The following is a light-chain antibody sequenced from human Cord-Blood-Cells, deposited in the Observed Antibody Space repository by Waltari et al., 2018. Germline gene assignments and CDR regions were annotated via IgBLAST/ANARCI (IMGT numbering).Light chain of an antibody. V-gene: IGKV3-15*01. Sequence: EIAITQSPATLSVSPGERATLSCSASQSVSSNLAWYQQKPGQAPRLLIYGASTRATGIPARFSGSGSGTEFTLTISSLQSEDFAVYYCQQYNNWWTFGQGTKVEIK. J-gene: IGKJ1*01. CDR3: QQYNNWWT. CDR1: QSVSSN. CDR2: GAS.